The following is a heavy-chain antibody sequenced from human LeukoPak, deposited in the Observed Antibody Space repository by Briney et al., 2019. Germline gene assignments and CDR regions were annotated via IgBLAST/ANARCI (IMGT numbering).Heavy chain of an antibody. CDR2: IIPIFGTA. Sequence: ASVTVSCKASGGTFSSYAISWVRQAPGQGLEWMGGIIPIFGTANYAQKFQGRVTITADESTSTAYMELSSLRSEDTAVYYCARDLSAAVVQLWGQGTLVTVSS. CDR3: ARDLSAAVVQL. V-gene: IGHV1-69*13. CDR1: GGTFSSYA. J-gene: IGHJ4*02. D-gene: IGHD6-19*01.